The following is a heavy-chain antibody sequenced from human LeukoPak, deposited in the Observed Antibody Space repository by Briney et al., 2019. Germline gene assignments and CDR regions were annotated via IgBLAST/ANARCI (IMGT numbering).Heavy chain of an antibody. Sequence: PGRSLRLSCAASGFTFDDYAMHWVRQAPGKGLEWVSGISWNSGSIGYADSVKGRFTISRDNAKNSLYLQMNSLRAEDTALYYCAKDSADTMVRGVSVDYWGQGTLVTVSS. CDR1: GFTFDDYA. CDR3: AKDSADTMVRGVSVDY. J-gene: IGHJ4*02. CDR2: ISWNSGSI. D-gene: IGHD3-10*01. V-gene: IGHV3-9*01.